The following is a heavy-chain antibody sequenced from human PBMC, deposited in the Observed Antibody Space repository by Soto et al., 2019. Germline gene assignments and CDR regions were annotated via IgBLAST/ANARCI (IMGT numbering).Heavy chain of an antibody. J-gene: IGHJ4*02. D-gene: IGHD6-19*01. CDR2: LNSDGSIT. V-gene: IGHV3-74*01. Sequence: EVQLVESGGGLVQPGGSLRLSCAASGFTFSGYWMHWVRQSPGKGLVWVSRLNSDGSITSYADSVKGRFTISRDNAKNTLHLQLNSLRAEDTAVYFCARGGAYNGGWVGWGPGTLVTVSS. CDR3: ARGGAYNGGWVG. CDR1: GFTFSGYW.